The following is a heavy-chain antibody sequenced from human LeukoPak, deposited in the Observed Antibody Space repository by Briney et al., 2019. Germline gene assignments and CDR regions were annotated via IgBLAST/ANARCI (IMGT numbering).Heavy chain of an antibody. Sequence: GGSLRLSCAVSGITLSNYGMSWVHQAPGKGLEGVAGISDSGGRTNYADFVKGRFTISRDNPKNTLYLQMNTLRAEDTAVYFCAKRGVVIRVILVGFHKEAYYFDSWGQGALVTVSS. J-gene: IGHJ4*02. V-gene: IGHV3-23*01. D-gene: IGHD3-22*01. CDR1: GITLSNYG. CDR2: ISDSGGRT. CDR3: AKRGVVIRVILVGFHKEAYYFDS.